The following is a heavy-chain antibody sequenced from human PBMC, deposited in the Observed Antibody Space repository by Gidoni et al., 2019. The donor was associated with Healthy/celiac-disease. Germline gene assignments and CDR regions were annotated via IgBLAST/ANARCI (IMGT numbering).Heavy chain of an antibody. Sequence: EVQLVESGGGLIQPGGSLSLSCAASGFTVSSNYMSWVRQAPGKGLEWVSVIYSGGSTYYADSVKGRFTISRDNSKNTLYLQMNSLRAEDTAVYYCATGITIFGVGFDYWGQGTLVTVSS. V-gene: IGHV3-53*01. J-gene: IGHJ4*02. D-gene: IGHD3-3*01. CDR3: ATGITIFGVGFDY. CDR2: IYSGGST. CDR1: GFTVSSNY.